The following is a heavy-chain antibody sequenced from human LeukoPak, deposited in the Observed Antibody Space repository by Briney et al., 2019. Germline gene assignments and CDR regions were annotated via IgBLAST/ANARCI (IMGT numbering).Heavy chain of an antibody. V-gene: IGHV4-34*01. CDR1: GGSFSGYY. CDR2: INHSGST. Sequence: SETLSLTCAVYGGSFSGYYWSWIRQPPGKGREGMGEINHSGSTNYNPSLKSRVSISVDSSKNQFSLKVSSVTAADTAVYYCARGSDTAAGLYWGQGTLVTVSS. D-gene: IGHD6-13*01. CDR3: ARGSDTAAGLY. J-gene: IGHJ4*02.